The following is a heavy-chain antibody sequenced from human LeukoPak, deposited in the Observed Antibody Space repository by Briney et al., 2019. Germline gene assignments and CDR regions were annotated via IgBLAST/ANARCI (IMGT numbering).Heavy chain of an antibody. CDR2: ISSSSSYI. Sequence: PGGSLRLSCAASGFTFSSYAMSWVRQAPGKGLEWVSSISSSSSYIYYADSVKGRFTISRDNAKSSLYLQMNSLRAEDTAVYYCARDYGDPYYFDYWGQGTLVTVSS. V-gene: IGHV3-21*01. CDR3: ARDYGDPYYFDY. D-gene: IGHD4-17*01. CDR1: GFTFSSYA. J-gene: IGHJ4*02.